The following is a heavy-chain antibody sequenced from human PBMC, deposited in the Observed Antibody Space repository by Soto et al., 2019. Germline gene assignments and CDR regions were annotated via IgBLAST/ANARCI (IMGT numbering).Heavy chain of an antibody. CDR3: ERVVTVVKSCPYWYFDL. CDR1: GGTFSSYA. V-gene: IGHV1-69*12. D-gene: IGHD2-15*01. Sequence: QVQLVQSGAEVKKPGSSVKVSCKASGGTFSSYAISWVRQAPGQGLEWMGGIIPIFGTANYAQKFQGRVTSSAEESTSTDYMELSSLRSEDTAVYYCERVVTVVKSCPYWYFDLWGRGTLVTFSS. CDR2: IIPIFGTA. J-gene: IGHJ2*01.